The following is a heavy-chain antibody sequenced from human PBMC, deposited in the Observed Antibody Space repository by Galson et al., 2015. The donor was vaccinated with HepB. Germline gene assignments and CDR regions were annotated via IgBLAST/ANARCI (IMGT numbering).Heavy chain of an antibody. D-gene: IGHD3-10*01. CDR1: GFTFSTYA. CDR3: AKDWGEGVQGVRFEY. V-gene: IGHV3-23*01. J-gene: IGHJ4*02. CDR2: ISGSGGST. Sequence: SLRLSCAASGFTFSTYAMNWVRQAPGKGLEWVSAISGSGGSTYYADSVKGRFSISRDNSKNTLYLQMNGLRGDDTAVYYCAKDWGEGVQGVRFEYWGQGTLVTVSS.